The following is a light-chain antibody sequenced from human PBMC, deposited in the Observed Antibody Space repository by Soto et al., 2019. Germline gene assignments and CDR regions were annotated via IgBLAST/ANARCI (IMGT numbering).Light chain of an antibody. Sequence: EIVLTQSPGTLSLSPGERATLSCRASQSVSSNYLAWYQQKPGQAPRLLIYGASTRATGIPARFSGSGSGTEFTLTISSLQSEDFAVYYCQQYNNDSYTFGQGTKLEIK. J-gene: IGKJ2*01. V-gene: IGKV3-15*01. CDR1: QSVSSN. CDR3: QQYNNDSYT. CDR2: GAS.